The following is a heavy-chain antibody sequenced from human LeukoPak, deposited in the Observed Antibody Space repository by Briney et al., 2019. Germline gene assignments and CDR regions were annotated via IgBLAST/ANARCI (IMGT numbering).Heavy chain of an antibody. CDR3: AKDGAPYCRGGTCYSAADY. J-gene: IGHJ4*02. D-gene: IGHD2-15*01. CDR1: GFTFSSYS. Sequence: GGSLRLSCAASGFTFSSYSMNWVRQAPGKGLEWVSSISSSSSYIYYADSVKGRFTISRDNTKNSLYLQMNSLRAEDTAVEYCAKDGAPYCRGGTCYSAADYWGQGTLVTVSS. CDR2: ISSSSSYI. V-gene: IGHV3-21*01.